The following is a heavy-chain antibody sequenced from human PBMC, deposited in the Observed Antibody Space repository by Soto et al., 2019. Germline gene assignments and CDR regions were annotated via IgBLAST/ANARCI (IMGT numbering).Heavy chain of an antibody. J-gene: IGHJ6*02. CDR3: ARGPQDSYGMDV. Sequence: QVQLVQSGAEVKKPGASVKVSCKASGYSFSDYTMHWVRRAPGQPPEWMARINTGTASTEYSQKFQRRVTITRDTSATTAYMDLSSLRSEDTAVYYCARGPQDSYGMDVWGQGTTVTVS. CDR1: GYSFSDYT. V-gene: IGHV1-3*04. CDR2: INTGTAST.